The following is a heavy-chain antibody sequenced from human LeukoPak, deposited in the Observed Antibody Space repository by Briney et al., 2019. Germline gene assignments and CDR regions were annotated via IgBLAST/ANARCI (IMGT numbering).Heavy chain of an antibody. CDR1: EFTFTSYE. CDR2: IGSSGNTI. V-gene: IGHV3-48*03. CDR3: ARGPSIAARYDAFDI. D-gene: IGHD6-6*01. Sequence: GGSLRLSCAASEFTFTSYELNWVRQAPGKGLEWVSYIGSSGNTIFYADSVKGRFTISRDNAKNSLYLQVISLRAEDTAVYYCARGPSIAARYDAFDIWGQGTMVTVSS. J-gene: IGHJ3*02.